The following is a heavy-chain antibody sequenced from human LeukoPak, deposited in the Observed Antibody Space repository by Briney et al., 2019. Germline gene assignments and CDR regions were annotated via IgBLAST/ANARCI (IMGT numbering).Heavy chain of an antibody. J-gene: IGHJ4*02. V-gene: IGHV4-59*01. CDR3: ARFAAAAYYFDY. Sequence: SETLSLTCTVSGGSISIYYWSWIRQPPGKGLEWIGYIYYSGSASYNPSLKSRVTISVDTSKNQFSLKVTSVTAADTAVYYCARFAAAAYYFDYWGQGTLVTVSS. D-gene: IGHD6-13*01. CDR2: IYYSGSA. CDR1: GGSISIYY.